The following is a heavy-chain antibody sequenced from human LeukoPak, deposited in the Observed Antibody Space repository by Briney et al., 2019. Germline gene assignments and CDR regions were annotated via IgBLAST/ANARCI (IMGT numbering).Heavy chain of an antibody. CDR1: GFTLSSYD. Sequence: GGSPRLSCAASGFTLSSYDMHWVRQAPGKGLEWVAVISYDGGNEYYADPVKGRFTISRDNSKNTLYLQMNSLRAEDTAVYYCAKEFSSHFDYWGQGTLVTVSS. J-gene: IGHJ4*02. CDR3: AKEFSSHFDY. CDR2: ISYDGGNE. D-gene: IGHD2-2*01. V-gene: IGHV3-30*18.